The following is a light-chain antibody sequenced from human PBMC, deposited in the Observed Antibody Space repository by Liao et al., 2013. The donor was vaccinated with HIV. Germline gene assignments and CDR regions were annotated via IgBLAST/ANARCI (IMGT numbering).Light chain of an antibody. V-gene: IGLV3-25*03. CDR1: ALSTQY. CDR2: KDS. CDR3: QSALGV. J-gene: IGLJ3*02. Sequence: YDLTQPPSVSVSPGQTARITCSGDALSTQYCYWYQQKPAQAPVLVIFKDSERPSGIPERFSGSSSGTKVTLTISGVLAEDEADYYCQSALGVFGGGTKLTVL.